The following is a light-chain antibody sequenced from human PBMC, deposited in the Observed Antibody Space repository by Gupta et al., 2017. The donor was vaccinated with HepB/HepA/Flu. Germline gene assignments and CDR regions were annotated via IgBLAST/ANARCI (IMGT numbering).Light chain of an antibody. Sequence: EIVMTQSPATLSVSPGERATLSCRASQSVSSNLAWYQQKPGQAPRLLIYGASTSATGIPARFSGSGCGTEFTLTISSRQSEDFAVYYCQQYNNWPPCTFGQGTKLEIK. V-gene: IGKV3-15*01. CDR1: QSVSSN. CDR3: QQYNNWPPCT. J-gene: IGKJ2*02. CDR2: GAS.